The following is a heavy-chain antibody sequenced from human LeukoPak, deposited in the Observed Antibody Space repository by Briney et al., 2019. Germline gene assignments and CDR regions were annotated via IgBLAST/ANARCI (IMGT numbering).Heavy chain of an antibody. Sequence: GGSLRLSCAASGFTFSSYWMSWVRQAPGKGLEWVANIKQDGSEKYYVDSVKGRLTISRDNAKNSLYLQMNSLRAVDTAVYYCAELGITMIGGVWGKGTTVTISS. CDR3: AELGITMIGGV. V-gene: IGHV3-7*01. CDR2: IKQDGSEK. CDR1: GFTFSSYW. D-gene: IGHD3-10*02. J-gene: IGHJ6*04.